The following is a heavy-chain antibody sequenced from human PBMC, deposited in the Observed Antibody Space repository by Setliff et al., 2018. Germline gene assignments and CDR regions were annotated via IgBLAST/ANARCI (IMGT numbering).Heavy chain of an antibody. J-gene: IGHJ4*02. CDR1: GFSVRNNY. Sequence: GSLRLSCAASGFSVRNNYINWVRQAPGKGLEWVSSIFADGDSHHADSVRGRFTVSRDSSKNTVYLHMHSLKTEDTAVYYCTRDSNHNWGSGRDYWGQGTLVTVSS. D-gene: IGHD7-27*01. CDR2: IFADGDS. V-gene: IGHV3-53*01. CDR3: TRDSNHNWGSGRDY.